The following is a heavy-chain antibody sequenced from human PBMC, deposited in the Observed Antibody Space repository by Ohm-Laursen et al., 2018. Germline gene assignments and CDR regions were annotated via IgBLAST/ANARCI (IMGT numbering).Heavy chain of an antibody. CDR1: GFTFSSYS. Sequence: LSLTCAASGFTFSSYSMNWVRQAPGKGLEWVSSISSSSSYIYYADSVKGRFTISRDNAKNSLYLQMNSLRAEDTAVYYCARAGDSSGNYLFDYWGRGTLVTVSS. V-gene: IGHV3-21*01. J-gene: IGHJ4*02. D-gene: IGHD3-22*01. CDR2: ISSSSSYI. CDR3: ARAGDSSGNYLFDY.